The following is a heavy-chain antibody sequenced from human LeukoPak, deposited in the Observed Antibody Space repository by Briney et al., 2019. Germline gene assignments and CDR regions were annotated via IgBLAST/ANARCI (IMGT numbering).Heavy chain of an antibody. CDR1: GFTFSSYE. CDR2: ISSGGTTI. Sequence: GGSLILSCAASGFTFSSYEMNWVRQAPGKGLEWVSHISSGGTTIYYTDSVKGRFTISRDNAKNSLYLQMNTLRAEDTAIYYCARGLFDYWGQGTLVTVSS. CDR3: ARGLFDY. J-gene: IGHJ4*02. V-gene: IGHV3-48*03.